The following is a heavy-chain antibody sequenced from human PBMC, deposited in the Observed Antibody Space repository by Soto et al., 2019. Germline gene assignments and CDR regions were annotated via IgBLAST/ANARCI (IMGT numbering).Heavy chain of an antibody. CDR3: AGAEGGGYCSSTGCYGFYYGMDV. D-gene: IGHD2-2*01. V-gene: IGHV1-69*01. J-gene: IGHJ6*02. CDR2: ITPISGAA. CDR1: GGTFSSYV. Sequence: QVQLVQSGAEVKKPGSSVKVSCKASGGTFSSYVISWVRQAPGQGLEWMGGITPISGAAKYAQKFQGRVTISATESTSTAYMELCSLRSEYTSVYYCAGAEGGGYCSSTGCYGFYYGMDVRGQRTTVIVSS.